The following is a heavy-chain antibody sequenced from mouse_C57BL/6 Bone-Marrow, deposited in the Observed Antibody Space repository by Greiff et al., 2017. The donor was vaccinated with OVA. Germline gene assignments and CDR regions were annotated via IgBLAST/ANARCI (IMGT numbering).Heavy chain of an antibody. V-gene: IGHV1-64*01. D-gene: IGHD1-1*01. CDR1: GYTFTSYW. CDR3: ARLGLLRYPAWFAY. CDR2: IHPNSGST. J-gene: IGHJ3*01. Sequence: VQLQQPGAELVKPGASVKVSCKASGYTFTSYWMHWVKQRPGQGLEWIGMIHPNSGSTNYNEKFKSKATLTVDKSSSTAYMQLSSLTSEDSAVYYCARLGLLRYPAWFAYWGQGTRVTVSA.